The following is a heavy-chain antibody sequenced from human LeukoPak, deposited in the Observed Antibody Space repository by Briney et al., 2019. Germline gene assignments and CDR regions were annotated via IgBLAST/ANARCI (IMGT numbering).Heavy chain of an antibody. CDR3: ARVLHKRNYDSSAYYVF. Sequence: PGGSLRLSCAASGFTFSTSGMHWVRQSPGKGLEWMALISYDGSYKDFADSVQGRFTISRDNSKNTLYLQMNSLRPEDTAVYYCARVLHKRNYDSSAYYVFWGQGTLVTVSS. V-gene: IGHV3-30*03. CDR1: GFTFSTSG. CDR2: ISYDGSYK. D-gene: IGHD3-22*01. J-gene: IGHJ4*02.